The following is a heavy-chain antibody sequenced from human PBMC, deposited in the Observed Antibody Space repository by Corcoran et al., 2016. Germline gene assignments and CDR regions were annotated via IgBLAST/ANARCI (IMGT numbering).Heavy chain of an antibody. Sequence: QLQLQESGPGLVKPSETLSLTCTVSGGSISSSNYYWGWIRQPPGKGLEWIGSIYYSGTTYYNPSLKSRVTISVDTSKSQFSLKLSSVTAADTAVYYCARRIAAAGTNYFDYWGQGTLVTVSS. D-gene: IGHD6-13*01. CDR1: GGSISSSNYY. CDR2: IYYSGTT. CDR3: ARRIAAAGTNYFDY. V-gene: IGHV4-39*07. J-gene: IGHJ4*02.